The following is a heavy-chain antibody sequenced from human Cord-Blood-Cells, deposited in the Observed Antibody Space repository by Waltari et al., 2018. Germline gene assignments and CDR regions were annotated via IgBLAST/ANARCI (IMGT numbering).Heavy chain of an antibody. V-gene: IGHV3-9*01. CDR3: AKDRVGFDY. D-gene: IGHD1-26*01. J-gene: IGHJ4*02. CDR2: ISWNSGSI. Sequence: EVQLVVSGGGLVQPGRSLRLSCAASGFTFDDYAMHWVRQAPGKGLEWVSGISWNSGSIGYADSVKGRFTISRDNAKNSLYLQMNSLRAEDTALYYCAKDRVGFDYWGQGTLVTVSS. CDR1: GFTFDDYA.